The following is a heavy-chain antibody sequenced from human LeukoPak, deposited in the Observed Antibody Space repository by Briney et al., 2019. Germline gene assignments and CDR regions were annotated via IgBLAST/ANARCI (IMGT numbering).Heavy chain of an antibody. CDR2: ISAYNGNT. V-gene: IGHV1-18*01. Sequence: ASVKVSCKASGYTFTSYGISWVRRAPGQGLEWMGWISAYNGNTNYAQKVQGSVTMTTDTSTSAAYMELRSLRSDDSAVYCCARAAEGSWELPEIDYWGQGTLVTVSS. CDR1: GYTFTSYG. D-gene: IGHD1-26*01. J-gene: IGHJ4*02. CDR3: ARAAEGSWELPEIDY.